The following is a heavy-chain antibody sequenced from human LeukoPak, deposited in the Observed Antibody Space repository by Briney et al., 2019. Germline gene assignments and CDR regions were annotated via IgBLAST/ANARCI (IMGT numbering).Heavy chain of an antibody. CDR2: IKSKSDGGTP. J-gene: IGHJ4*02. Sequence: GGSLRLSCAASGFNFNNPWMSWVRQAPGKGLEWVGRIKSKSDGGTPDYAAPVKGRFAISRDDSKNTLYLQMNSLKTEETAVYYCTTEGGWSFYFDYWGQGTLVTVSS. CDR1: GFNFNNPW. V-gene: IGHV3-15*01. D-gene: IGHD2-15*01. CDR3: TTEGGWSFYFDY.